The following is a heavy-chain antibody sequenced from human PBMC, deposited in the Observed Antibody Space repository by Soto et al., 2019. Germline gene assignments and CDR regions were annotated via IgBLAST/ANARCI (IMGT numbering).Heavy chain of an antibody. CDR2: IYYSGST. J-gene: IGHJ3*02. V-gene: IGHV4-39*01. CDR1: GGSISSSSYY. Sequence: PSETLSLTCTVSGGSISSSSYYWGWIRQPPGKGLEWIGSIYYSGSTYYNPSLKSRVTISVDTSKNQFSLKLSSVTAADTAVYYCARLGGIAVAGTGAFDIWGQGPMVTVSS. CDR3: ARLGGIAVAGTGAFDI. D-gene: IGHD6-19*01.